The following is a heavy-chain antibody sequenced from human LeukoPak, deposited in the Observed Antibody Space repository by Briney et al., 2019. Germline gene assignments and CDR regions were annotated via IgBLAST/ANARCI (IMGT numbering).Heavy chain of an antibody. CDR3: ASESSDILRGGFEY. V-gene: IGHV3-74*01. CDR2: ISTDGTST. D-gene: IGHD3-9*01. CDR1: GFSFSKYW. Sequence: GGSLRLSCADSGFSFSKYWMHWVRQATGKGLVWVSRISTDGTSTTYADLEKGRFTISRDNAKNTLYLQMNSLRAEDTAVYYCASESSDILRGGFEYWGQGVLVTVSS. J-gene: IGHJ4*02.